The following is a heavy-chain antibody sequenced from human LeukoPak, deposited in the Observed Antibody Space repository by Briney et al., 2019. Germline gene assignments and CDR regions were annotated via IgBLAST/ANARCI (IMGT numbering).Heavy chain of an antibody. CDR2: INPDGNKK. CDR1: GLTFSSSW. D-gene: IGHD5-18*01. CDR3: ARDLAYSRLDY. V-gene: IGHV3-7*01. J-gene: IGHJ4*02. Sequence: PGGSLRLSCAVSGLTFSSSWMDWVRQAPGKGLEWVASINPDGNKKYSADSAKGRFTISRDNAENSLYLQMNSLRVGDTAFYYCARDLAYSRLDYWGQGMLVTVSS.